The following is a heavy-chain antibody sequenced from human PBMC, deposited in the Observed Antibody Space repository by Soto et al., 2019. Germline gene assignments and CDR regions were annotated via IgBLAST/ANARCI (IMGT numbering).Heavy chain of an antibody. Sequence: ASVKVSCKASGYTFTSYAMPWVRQAPGQRLEWMGWINAGNGNTKYSQEFQGRVTITRDTSASTAYMELSGLRSEDTAVYYCARDNDSSGYYFPDPLYYYYYGLDVWGQGTTVTVSS. V-gene: IGHV1-3*01. J-gene: IGHJ6*02. CDR3: ARDNDSSGYYFPDPLYYYYYGLDV. CDR1: GYTFTSYA. CDR2: INAGNGNT. D-gene: IGHD3-22*01.